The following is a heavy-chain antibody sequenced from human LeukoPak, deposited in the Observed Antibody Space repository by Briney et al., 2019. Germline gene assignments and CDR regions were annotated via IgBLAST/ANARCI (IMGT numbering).Heavy chain of an antibody. V-gene: IGHV1-69*06. CDR1: GGTFSSYA. CDR3: ARDRNPGEINIMDV. D-gene: IGHD3-10*01. Sequence: ASVKVSCKASGGTFSSYAISWVRRAPGQGLEWMGGIIPIFGTANYAQKFQGRVTIIADKSTSTAYMELSSLRSEDTAVYYCARDRNPGEINIMDVWGEGTTVTVSS. CDR2: IIPIFGTA. J-gene: IGHJ6*04.